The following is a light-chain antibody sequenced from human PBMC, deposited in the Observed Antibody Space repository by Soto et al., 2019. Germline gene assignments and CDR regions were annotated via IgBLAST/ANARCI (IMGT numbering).Light chain of an antibody. CDR3: QQYSNYST. CDR2: KAS. J-gene: IGKJ1*01. Sequence: DIQMTQSPSTLSASVGDRVTITCRASQSISSWLAWYQQKPGKAPKLLIYKASNLESGVPSRFIGSGSGTQFSLTISSLQPDDVATYYCQQYSNYSTFGQGTKVEIK. V-gene: IGKV1-5*03. CDR1: QSISSW.